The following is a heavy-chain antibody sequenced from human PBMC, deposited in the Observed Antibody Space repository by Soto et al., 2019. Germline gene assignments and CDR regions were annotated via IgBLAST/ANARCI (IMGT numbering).Heavy chain of an antibody. V-gene: IGHV3-33*01. CDR1: GFTFSSYG. D-gene: IGHD4-17*01. J-gene: IGHJ4*02. Sequence: QVQLVESGGGVVQPGRSLRLSCAASGFTFSSYGMHWVRQAPGKGLEWVAVIWYDGSNKYYADSVKGRFTISRDNSKNTLYLQMNSLRAEDTAVYYCARDLPDYGDLDYWGQGTLVTFSS. CDR3: ARDLPDYGDLDY. CDR2: IWYDGSNK.